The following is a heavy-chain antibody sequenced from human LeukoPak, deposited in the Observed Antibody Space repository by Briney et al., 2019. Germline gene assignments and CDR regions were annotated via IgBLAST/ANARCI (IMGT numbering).Heavy chain of an antibody. CDR3: VREGSSSAWNNWFFDL. Sequence: GGSLRLSCAASGFTFSSYSMNWVRQAPGKGLEWVSYISSSSSSTIYYADSVKGRFTISRDNAKNSLYLQMNSLRAEDTAVYYCVREGSSSAWNNWFFDLWGRGTLVTVSS. CDR1: GFTFSSYS. J-gene: IGHJ2*01. V-gene: IGHV3-48*01. CDR2: ISSSSSSTI. D-gene: IGHD6-19*01.